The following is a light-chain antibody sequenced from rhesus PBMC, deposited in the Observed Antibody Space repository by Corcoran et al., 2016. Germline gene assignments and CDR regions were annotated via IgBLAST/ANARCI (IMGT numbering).Light chain of an antibody. Sequence: DIQMTQSPSSLSASVGDTVTITCRASQTIYSWLAWYQQKQGEAPTLLIYKSSTLQSGVPSRFSGSGAWTDFPLTISSLQPEDCAVYYCQQRNSYPYSFGQGTKVEIK. CDR1: QTIYSW. V-gene: IGKV1S11*01. J-gene: IGKJ2*01. CDR2: KSS. CDR3: QQRNSYPYS.